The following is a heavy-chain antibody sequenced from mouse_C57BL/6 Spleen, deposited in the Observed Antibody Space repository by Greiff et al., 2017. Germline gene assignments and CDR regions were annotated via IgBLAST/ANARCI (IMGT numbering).Heavy chain of an antibody. CDR1: GFTFSSYT. CDR3: ARHRRRWYFDV. V-gene: IGHV5-9*01. Sequence: EVQLQESGGGLVKPGGSLKLSCAASGFTFSSYTMSWVRQTPEKRLEWVATISGGGGNTYYPDSVKGRFTISRDNAKNTLYLQMSSLRSEDTALYYCARHRRRWYFDVWGTGTTVTVSS. CDR2: ISGGGGNT. J-gene: IGHJ1*03.